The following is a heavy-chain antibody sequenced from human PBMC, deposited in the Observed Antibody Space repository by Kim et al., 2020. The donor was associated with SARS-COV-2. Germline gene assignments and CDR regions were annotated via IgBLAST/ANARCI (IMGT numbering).Heavy chain of an antibody. CDR2: IYSGGSST. Sequence: GGSLRLSCAASGFTFSSYAMSWVRQAPGKGLEWVSVIYSGGSSTYYADSVKGRFTISRDNSKNTLYLQMNSLRAEDTAVYYCAKGVVVVPAATKYYYYYYGMDVWGQGTTVTVSS. CDR1: GFTFSSYA. D-gene: IGHD2-2*01. V-gene: IGHV3-23*03. CDR3: AKGVVVVPAATKYYYYYYGMDV. J-gene: IGHJ6*02.